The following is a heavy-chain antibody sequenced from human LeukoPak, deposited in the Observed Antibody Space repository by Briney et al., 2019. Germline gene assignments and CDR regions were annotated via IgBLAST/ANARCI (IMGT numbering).Heavy chain of an antibody. J-gene: IGHJ1*01. Sequence: SGGSLRLSCAASGFTFSSYEMNWVRQAPGKGLEWVSYISSSGGTIYYADSVKGRFTISRDNAKNSLYLQMNSLRAEDTAVYYCARDEQQLVRGYFQHWGQGTLVTVSS. V-gene: IGHV3-48*03. CDR3: ARDEQQLVRGYFQH. CDR1: GFTFSSYE. CDR2: ISSSGGTI. D-gene: IGHD6-13*01.